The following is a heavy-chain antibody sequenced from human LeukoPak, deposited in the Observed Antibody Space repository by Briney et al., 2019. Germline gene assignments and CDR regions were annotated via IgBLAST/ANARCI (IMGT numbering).Heavy chain of an antibody. CDR3: ASEYCSGGSCYPDALDI. V-gene: IGHV3-21*01. J-gene: IGHJ3*02. CDR1: GFTFSSYS. D-gene: IGHD2-15*01. CDR2: ISSSSSYI. Sequence: GGSLRLSCAASGFTFSSYSMNWVRQAPGKGLEWVSSISSSSSYIYYADSVKGRFTISRDNAKNSLYLQMNSLRAEDTAVYYCASEYCSGGSCYPDALDIWGQGTMVTVSS.